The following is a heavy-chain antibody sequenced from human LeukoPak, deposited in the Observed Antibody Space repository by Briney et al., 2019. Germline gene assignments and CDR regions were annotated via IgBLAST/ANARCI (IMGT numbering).Heavy chain of an antibody. CDR3: ARSGSYLNDAFDI. J-gene: IGHJ3*02. V-gene: IGHV1-2*02. CDR2: INPNSGGT. D-gene: IGHD1-26*01. Sequence: ASVKVSCKASVSTFTGYYMHWVRQAPGQGLEWMGWINPNSGGTNYAQKFQGRVTMTRDTSISTAYMELSRLRSDDTAVYYCARSGSYLNDAFDIWGQGTMVTVSS. CDR1: VSTFTGYY.